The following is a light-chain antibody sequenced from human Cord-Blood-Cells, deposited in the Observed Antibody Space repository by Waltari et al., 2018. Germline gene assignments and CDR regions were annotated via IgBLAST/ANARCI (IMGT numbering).Light chain of an antibody. CDR1: QSISSY. CDR3: QQSYSTLT. V-gene: IGKV1-39*01. CDR2: AAS. Sequence: DIQMTHSPSSLSAPVGERVTITCRASQSISSYLNWYQQKPGKAPKLLIYAASSLQSGVPSRFSGSGSGTDFTLTISSLQPEDCATYYCQQSYSTLTFGGGTKVEIK. J-gene: IGKJ4*02.